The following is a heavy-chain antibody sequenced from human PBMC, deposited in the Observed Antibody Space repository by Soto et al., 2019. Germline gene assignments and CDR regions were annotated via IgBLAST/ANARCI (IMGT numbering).Heavy chain of an antibody. Sequence: QITLKESGPTLVKPTQTLTLTCTFSGFSLSTSGVGVGWIRQPPGKALEWLALIYWDDDKRYSPSLKRRLTITKDTTKNPVVLTLTSTDPVDTATYYRADSSYEFWSDSRGAVDYWGQGTMVTVSS. CDR2: IYWDDDK. J-gene: IGHJ4*02. CDR3: ADSSYEFWSDSRGAVDY. V-gene: IGHV2-5*02. D-gene: IGHD3-3*01. CDR1: GFSLSTSGVG.